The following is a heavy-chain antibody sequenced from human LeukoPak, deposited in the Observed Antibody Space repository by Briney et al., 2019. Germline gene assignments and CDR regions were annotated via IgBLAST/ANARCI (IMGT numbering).Heavy chain of an antibody. CDR3: AITPAGSGSHHYYYMDV. Sequence: PSETLSLTCTVSGGSISSSSYYWGWIRQPPGKGLEWIGSIYYSGSTYYNPSLKSRVTISVDTSKNQFSLKLSSVTAADTAVYYCAITPAGSGSHHYYYMDVWGKGTTVTVSS. CDR1: GGSISSSSYY. D-gene: IGHD3-10*01. V-gene: IGHV4-39*07. J-gene: IGHJ6*03. CDR2: IYYSGST.